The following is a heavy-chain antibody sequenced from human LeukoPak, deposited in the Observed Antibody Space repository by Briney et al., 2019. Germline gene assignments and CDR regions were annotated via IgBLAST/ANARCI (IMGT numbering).Heavy chain of an antibody. V-gene: IGHV3-48*01. Sequence: GGSLRLSCAASGFTFSSYSMNWVRQAPGKGLEWVSYISSSSSTIYYADSVKGRFTISRDNAKNSLYLQMNSLRAEDTAVYYCAKDISRAVADAFDIWGQGTMVTVSS. CDR3: AKDISRAVADAFDI. D-gene: IGHD6-19*01. CDR1: GFTFSSYS. J-gene: IGHJ3*02. CDR2: ISSSSSTI.